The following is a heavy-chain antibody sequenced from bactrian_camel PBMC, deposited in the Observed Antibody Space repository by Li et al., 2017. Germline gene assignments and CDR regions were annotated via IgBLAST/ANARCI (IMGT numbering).Heavy chain of an antibody. CDR3: AHASYCSGMGRFSRVTA. Sequence: QLVESGGGSVQAGGSLRLSCVTSGYIYKRKCAGWFRQAPGKEREGVAVIYTDDSTTYYADSAKGRFTISQDSDSNAVYLQMNSLKPEDTAIYSCAHASYCSGMGRFSRVTAWGQGTQVTVS. CDR1: GYIYKRKC. V-gene: IGHV3S54*01. D-gene: IGHD2*01. J-gene: IGHJ4*01. CDR2: IYTDDSTT.